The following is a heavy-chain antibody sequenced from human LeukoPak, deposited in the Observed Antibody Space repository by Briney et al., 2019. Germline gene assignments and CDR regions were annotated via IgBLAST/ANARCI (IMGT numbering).Heavy chain of an antibody. J-gene: IGHJ4*02. CDR3: ARGPHERSGYPDD. CDR1: GYTFTNYG. V-gene: IGHV1-18*01. Sequence: ASVKVSCKASGYTFTNYGVSWVRQAPGQGLEWMGWISPYNGNTNYIQNLQGRVTMTTDTSTSTAYMELRSLRSDDTAVYYCARGPHERSGYPDDWGQGTLVTVSS. CDR2: ISPYNGNT. D-gene: IGHD3-22*01.